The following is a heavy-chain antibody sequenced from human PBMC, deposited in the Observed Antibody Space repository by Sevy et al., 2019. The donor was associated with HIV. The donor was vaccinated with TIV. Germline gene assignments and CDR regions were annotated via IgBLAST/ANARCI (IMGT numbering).Heavy chain of an antibody. V-gene: IGHV1-8*01. D-gene: IGHD3-10*01. CDR3: ARVTMVRGVGYYYYAMDV. CDR2: MNPNSGNT. Sequence: ASVKVSCKASGYTFTSYDINWVRQATGQGLEWMGWMNPNSGNTGYAQKFQGRVTMTRNTSISTAYMELSSLRSEDTAVYYCARVTMVRGVGYYYYAMDVWGQGTTVTVSS. CDR1: GYTFTSYD. J-gene: IGHJ6*02.